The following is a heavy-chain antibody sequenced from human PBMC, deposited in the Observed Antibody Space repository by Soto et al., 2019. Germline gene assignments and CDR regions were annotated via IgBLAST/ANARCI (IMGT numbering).Heavy chain of an antibody. D-gene: IGHD5-12*01. CDR2: INPNGGGT. CDR1: GDSFNDYY. Sequence: ASVKVSCKTSGDSFNDYYIHWVRQAPGQGLEWMGWINPNGGGTKYAQKFQGRVTVTRDTSIRTVYMELSSLGSGDTAVYYCARESGGATATLDYYYFYMDVWGKGTTVTVSS. V-gene: IGHV1-2*02. CDR3: ARESGGATATLDYYYFYMDV. J-gene: IGHJ6*03.